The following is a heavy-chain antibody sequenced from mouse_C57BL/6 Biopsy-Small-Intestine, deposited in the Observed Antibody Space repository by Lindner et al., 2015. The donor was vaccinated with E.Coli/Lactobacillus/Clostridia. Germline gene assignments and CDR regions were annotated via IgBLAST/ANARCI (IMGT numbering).Heavy chain of an antibody. CDR3: ARLGTGYFFDY. Sequence: VQLQESGAELVRPGTSVKMSCKAAGYTFTNYWIVWVKQRPGHGLEWIGDIYPGGGYTNYSEKFKGKATLTADSSSSTAYMQLNSLTSEDSAVYYCARLGTGYFFDYWGQGTTLTVSS. CDR1: GYTFTNYW. D-gene: IGHD4-1*01. J-gene: IGHJ2*01. CDR2: IYPGGGYT. V-gene: IGHV1-63*02.